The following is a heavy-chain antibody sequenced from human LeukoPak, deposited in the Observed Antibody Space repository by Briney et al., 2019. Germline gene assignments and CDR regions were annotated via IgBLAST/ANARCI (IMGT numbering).Heavy chain of an antibody. V-gene: IGHV3-7*01. D-gene: IGHD4-17*01. J-gene: IGHJ4*02. CDR2: INQDGTEK. CDR1: GFTFTTYW. Sequence: GGSLRLSCAASGFTFTTYWMSWVRQLPGKGLEWVANINQDGTEKYYVDSVKGRFTISRDNAKNSLALQMNSLRVEDTAVYYCARGHTAVTRHFDFWGQGTLVTVSS. CDR3: ARGHTAVTRHFDF.